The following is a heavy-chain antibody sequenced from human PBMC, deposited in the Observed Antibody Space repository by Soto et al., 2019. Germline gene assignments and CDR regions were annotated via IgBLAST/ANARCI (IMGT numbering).Heavy chain of an antibody. V-gene: IGHV4-61*01. CDR1: GGSVSSGNYY. CDR2: FYYTGST. Sequence: PSETLSLTCTFSGGSVSSGNYYWSWIRQPPGKGLEWIGYFYYTGSTNYNPSLKSRVTISVDASKNQFSLRLSSLTAADTAVYYCARSMHYSDGSNYSPFDYWGQGTLVTVSS. CDR3: ARSMHYSDGSNYSPFDY. J-gene: IGHJ4*02. D-gene: IGHD3-22*01.